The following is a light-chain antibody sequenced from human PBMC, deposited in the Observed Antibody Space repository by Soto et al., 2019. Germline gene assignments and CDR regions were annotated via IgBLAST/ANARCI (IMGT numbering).Light chain of an antibody. CDR2: GNS. CDR3: QSYDSSLSGWV. Sequence: QSVLTQPPSVSGAPGQRVTISCTGSSSNIGAGYDVHWYQQLPGTAPKLRIDGNSNRPSGVPDRFSGSKSGTSASLAITGLRAEDEAHYYCQSYDSSLSGWVFGGGTKLTVL. J-gene: IGLJ3*02. CDR1: SSNIGAGYD. V-gene: IGLV1-40*01.